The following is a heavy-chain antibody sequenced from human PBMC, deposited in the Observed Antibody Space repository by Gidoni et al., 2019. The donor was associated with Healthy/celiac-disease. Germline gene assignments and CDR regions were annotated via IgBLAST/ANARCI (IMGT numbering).Heavy chain of an antibody. CDR3: ARYAVVATFDY. J-gene: IGHJ4*02. V-gene: IGHV4-34*01. D-gene: IGHD2-15*01. CDR1: GGSFSGYY. CDR2: INHRGST. Sequence: QVQLQQWGAGLLKPSETLSLTCAVYGGSFSGYYWSWIRQPPGKGLEWIGEINHRGSTNYNPSLKSRVTISVDTSKNQFSLKLSSVTAADTAVYYCARYAVVATFDYWGQGTLVTVSS.